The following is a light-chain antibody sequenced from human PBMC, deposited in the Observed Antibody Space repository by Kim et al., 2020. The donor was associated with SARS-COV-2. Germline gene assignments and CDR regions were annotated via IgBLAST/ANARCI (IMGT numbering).Light chain of an antibody. CDR3: QQYNSYPWT. Sequence: GDRVTNTCRASQSISSWLAWYQQKPGKAPKLLIYDASSLESGVPSRCSGSGSGTEFTLTISSLQPDDFATYYCQQYNSYPWTFGQGTKVDIK. CDR2: DAS. J-gene: IGKJ1*01. CDR1: QSISSW. V-gene: IGKV1-5*01.